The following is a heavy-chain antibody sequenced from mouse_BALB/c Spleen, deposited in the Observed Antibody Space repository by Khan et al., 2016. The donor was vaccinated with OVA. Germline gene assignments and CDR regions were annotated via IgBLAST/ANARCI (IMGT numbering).Heavy chain of an antibody. CDR1: GYTFTSYW. CDR3: ERENYYGNSYYAMDY. CDR2: IGPGSGTT. V-gene: IGHV1S41*01. J-gene: IGHJ4*01. Sequence: DLVKPGASVKLSCKASGYTFTSYWINWIKQRPGQGLEWIGRIGPGSGTTDYNEMFKGKATLTVDTSSNTVYIQLSSLSSEDSAVYFCERENYYGNSYYAMDYWDQGTSVTVSS. D-gene: IGHD2-1*01.